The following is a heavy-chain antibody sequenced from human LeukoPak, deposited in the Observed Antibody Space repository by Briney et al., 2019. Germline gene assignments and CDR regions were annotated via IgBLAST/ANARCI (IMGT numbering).Heavy chain of an antibody. Sequence: ASVKVSCKASGYTFTGYYMHWVRQAPGQGLEWMGWINPNSGGTNYAQKFQGRVTMTRDTSISTAYMELSRLRSDDTAVYYFARGGEPGFGDFPTDYWGQGTLVTVSS. J-gene: IGHJ4*02. V-gene: IGHV1-2*02. CDR3: ARGGEPGFGDFPTDY. D-gene: IGHD4-17*01. CDR2: INPNSGGT. CDR1: GYTFTGYY.